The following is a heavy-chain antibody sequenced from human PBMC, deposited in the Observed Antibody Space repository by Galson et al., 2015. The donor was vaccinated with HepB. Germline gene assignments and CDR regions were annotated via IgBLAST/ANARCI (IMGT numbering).Heavy chain of an antibody. J-gene: IGHJ4*02. V-gene: IGHV1-46*01. D-gene: IGHD5-12*01. CDR1: GYTFTSYY. CDR2: INPRGAT. Sequence: SVKVSCKASGYTFTSYYMLWVRQAPGQGLEWMGVINPRGATTYAQKFQGRVTMTRDSSTSTVYMDLSSLRSDDTAVYFCARSRGGYEIDYWGQGTLVTVSS. CDR3: ARSRGGYEIDY.